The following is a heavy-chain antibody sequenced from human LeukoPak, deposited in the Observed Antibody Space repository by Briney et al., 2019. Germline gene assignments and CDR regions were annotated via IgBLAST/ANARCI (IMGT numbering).Heavy chain of an antibody. D-gene: IGHD3-22*01. CDR3: ARPHSRAYPYAFDV. Sequence: GSLRLSCAASGFTVSSNYMSWVRQAPGKGLEWVSVFYSGDSTYYADSVKGRFTISRDNSKNTLYLQMNSQRAEDTAVYYCARPHSRAYPYAFDVWGQGTMVTVSS. CDR1: GFTVSSNY. V-gene: IGHV3-66*04. CDR2: FYSGDST. J-gene: IGHJ3*01.